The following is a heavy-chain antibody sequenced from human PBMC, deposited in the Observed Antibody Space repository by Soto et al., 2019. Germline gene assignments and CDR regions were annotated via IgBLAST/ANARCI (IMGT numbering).Heavy chain of an antibody. V-gene: IGHV3-33*01. Sequence: GGSLRLSCAASGFTFSSYGMHWVRQAPGKGLEWVAVIWYDGSNKYYADSVKGRFTISRDNSKNTLYLQMNSLRAEDTAVYYCARDLLPYSSSFGYWGQGTLVTVSS. D-gene: IGHD6-13*01. CDR3: ARDLLPYSSSFGY. J-gene: IGHJ4*02. CDR1: GFTFSSYG. CDR2: IWYDGSNK.